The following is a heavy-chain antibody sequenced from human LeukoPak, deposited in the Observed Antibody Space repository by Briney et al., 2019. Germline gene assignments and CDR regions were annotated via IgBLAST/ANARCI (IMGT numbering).Heavy chain of an antibody. CDR1: GFTFSGSA. Sequence: GGSLRLSCAASGFTFSGSAMHWVRQASGKGLEWVGRIRSKANSYATAYAASVKGRFTISRDDSKNTAYLQMNSLKTEDTAVYYCTRPGGGQWLVHSMDVWGKGTTVTVSS. CDR3: TRPGGGQWLVHSMDV. J-gene: IGHJ6*03. D-gene: IGHD6-19*01. V-gene: IGHV3-73*01. CDR2: IRSKANSYAT.